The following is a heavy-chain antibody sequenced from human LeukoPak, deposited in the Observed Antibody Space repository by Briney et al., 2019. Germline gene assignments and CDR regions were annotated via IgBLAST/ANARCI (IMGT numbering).Heavy chain of an antibody. D-gene: IGHD6-13*01. J-gene: IGHJ5*02. V-gene: IGHV4-39*01. CDR2: IYYSGTT. CDR1: GDSVSSSSYY. Sequence: TSETLSLTCTVSGDSVSSSSYYWGWIRQPPGKGLEWIGSIYYSGTTSYNPSLKSRVTISVDTSKNQFSLMLASVTASDTAVYFCGGAATGTVGWFDPWGQGTLVTVSS. CDR3: GGAATGTVGWFDP.